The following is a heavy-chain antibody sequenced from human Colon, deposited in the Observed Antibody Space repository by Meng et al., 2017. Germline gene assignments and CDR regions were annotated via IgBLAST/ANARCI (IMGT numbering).Heavy chain of an antibody. Sequence: QVWSQEPGPGAVKPSETLSLPCSGSGDSITSTKWWNWVRQPPGKRLEWIGEIHHSETTNYNPSLESRVTISIDNSKNQFSLKLDSVTAADTAVYYCARVTYDDSRGYYGTDYWGQGTLVTVSS. CDR1: GDSITSTKW. CDR2: IHHSETT. J-gene: IGHJ4*02. D-gene: IGHD3-22*01. CDR3: ARVTYDDSRGYYGTDY. V-gene: IGHV4-4*02.